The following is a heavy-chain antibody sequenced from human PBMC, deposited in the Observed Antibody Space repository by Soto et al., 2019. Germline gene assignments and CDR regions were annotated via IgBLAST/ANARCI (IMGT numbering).Heavy chain of an antibody. CDR1: GYTFTSYA. CDR2: INAGNGNT. Sequence: ASVKVSCKAAGYTFTSYAMHWVRQAPGQRLEWMGWINAGNGNTKYSQKFQGRVTITRDTSASTAYMELSSLRSEDTAVYYCERSRYYYDSSGYYWGQGPLVTVSS. D-gene: IGHD3-22*01. CDR3: ERSRYYYDSSGYY. V-gene: IGHV1-3*01. J-gene: IGHJ4*02.